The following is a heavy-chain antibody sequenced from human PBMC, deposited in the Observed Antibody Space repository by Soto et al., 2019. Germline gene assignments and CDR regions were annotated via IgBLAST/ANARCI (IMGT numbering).Heavy chain of an antibody. CDR1: GYTFTSYG. CDR3: GRKGGRGWGLTGGRDY. CDR2: ISAYNGNT. D-gene: IGHD1-26*01. J-gene: IGHJ4*02. V-gene: IGHV1-18*01. Sequence: QVQLVQSGAEVKKPGASVKVSCKASGYTFTSYGISWVRQAPGQGLEWMGWISAYNGNTNYAQKLQGRVTMTTDTPASRAYMGLGSLSSDDGAVYYWGRKGGRGWGLTGGRDYWGQGTLVTVSS.